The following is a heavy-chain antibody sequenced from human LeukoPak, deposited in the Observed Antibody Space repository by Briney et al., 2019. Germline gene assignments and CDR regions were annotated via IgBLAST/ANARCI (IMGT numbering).Heavy chain of an antibody. CDR1: GFTFSRYA. V-gene: IGHV3-23*01. D-gene: IGHD6-6*01. Sequence: PGGSLRLSCAASGFTFSRYAMSWVRQAPGKGLEWVSVISCSGGGAYYADSVKGRFTISRDNSKNTLYLQMSSLRAEDTAVYYCAIDSGPLSSSAPFDYWGQGTLVTVSS. CDR2: ISCSGGGA. CDR3: AIDSGPLSSSAPFDY. J-gene: IGHJ4*02.